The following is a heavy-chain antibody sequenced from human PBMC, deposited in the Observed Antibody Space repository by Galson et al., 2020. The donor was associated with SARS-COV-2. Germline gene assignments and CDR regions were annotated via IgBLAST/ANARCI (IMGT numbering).Heavy chain of an antibody. CDR1: GFTFSSYG. J-gene: IGHJ6*02. D-gene: IGHD5-18*01. Sequence: GGSLRLSCAASGFTFSSYGMHWVRQAPGKGLEWVAFISYDGSNKYYADSVKGRFTISRDNSKNTLYLQMNSLRAEDTAVYYCAKDRQDTGMVGYGMDVWGQGTTVIVSS. CDR3: AKDRQDTGMVGYGMDV. V-gene: IGHV3-30*18. CDR2: ISYDGSNK.